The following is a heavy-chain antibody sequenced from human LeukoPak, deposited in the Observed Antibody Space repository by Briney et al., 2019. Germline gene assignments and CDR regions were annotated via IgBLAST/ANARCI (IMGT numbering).Heavy chain of an antibody. J-gene: IGHJ3*02. CDR3: ARDGGSYPYDAFDI. Sequence: SETLSLTCAVYGGSFSGYYWSWIRQPPGKGLEWIGYIYYSGSTNYNPSLKSRVTISVDTSKNQFSLKLSSVTAADTAVYYCARDGGSYPYDAFDIWGQGTMVTVSS. CDR1: GGSFSGYY. CDR2: IYYSGST. D-gene: IGHD1-26*01. V-gene: IGHV4-59*01.